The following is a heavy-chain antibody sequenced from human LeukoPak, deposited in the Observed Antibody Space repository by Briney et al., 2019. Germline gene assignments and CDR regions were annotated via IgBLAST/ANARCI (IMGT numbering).Heavy chain of an antibody. CDR3: AREWELLEYYYYYGMDV. J-gene: IGHJ6*02. CDR1: RYTFTSYG. V-gene: IGHV1-18*01. CDR2: ISAYNGKT. Sequence: ASVKVSCKASRYTFTSYGISWVGQAAGQGVEGMGWISAYNGKTNYAQKLQGRVTMTTDTSTSTAYMELRSMRSDDTAVYYCAREWELLEYYYYYGMDVWGQGTTVTVSS. D-gene: IGHD1-26*01.